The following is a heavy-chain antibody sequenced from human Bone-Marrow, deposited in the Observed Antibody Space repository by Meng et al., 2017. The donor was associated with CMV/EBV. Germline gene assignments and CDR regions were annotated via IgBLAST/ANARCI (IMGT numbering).Heavy chain of an antibody. D-gene: IGHD2-2*01. CDR2: ISSSSSYI. CDR3: ARDADIVVVPAYFDY. CDR1: GSTFSSYS. Sequence: GESLKISCAASGSTFSSYSMNWVRQAPVKGLEWVSSISSSSSYIYYADSVKGRFTISRDNAKNSLYLQMNSLRAEDTAVYYCARDADIVVVPAYFDYWGQGTLVTVSS. V-gene: IGHV3-21*01. J-gene: IGHJ4*02.